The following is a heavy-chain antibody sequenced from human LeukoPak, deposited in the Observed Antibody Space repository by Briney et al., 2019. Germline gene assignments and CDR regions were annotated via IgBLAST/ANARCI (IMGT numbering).Heavy chain of an antibody. J-gene: IGHJ3*02. CDR2: INPNSGGT. CDR1: GYTFTGYY. Sequence: ASVKVSCKASGYTFTGYYIHWVRQAPGQGLEWMGWINPNSGGTNYAQKFQGRVTMTRDTSISTAYMELSRLRSDDTAVYYCANIYCSSTSCYSGAFDIWGQGTMVTVSS. D-gene: IGHD2-2*01. V-gene: IGHV1-2*02. CDR3: ANIYCSSTSCYSGAFDI.